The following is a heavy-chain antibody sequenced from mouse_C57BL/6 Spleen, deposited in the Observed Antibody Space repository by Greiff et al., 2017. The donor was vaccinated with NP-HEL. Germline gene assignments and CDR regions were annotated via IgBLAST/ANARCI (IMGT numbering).Heavy chain of an antibody. D-gene: IGHD1-1*01. Sequence: KQSCKASGYTFTSYWMHWVKQRPGRGLEWIGRIDPNSGGTKYNEKFKSKATLTVDKPSSTAYMQLSSLTSEDSAVYYCARWAYGSSYDWYFDVWGTGTTVTVSS. CDR2: IDPNSGGT. CDR1: GYTFTSYW. CDR3: ARWAYGSSYDWYFDV. J-gene: IGHJ1*03. V-gene: IGHV1-72*01.